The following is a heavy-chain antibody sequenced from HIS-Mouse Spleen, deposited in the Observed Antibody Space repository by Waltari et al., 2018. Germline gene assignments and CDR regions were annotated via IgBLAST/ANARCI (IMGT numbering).Heavy chain of an antibody. CDR1: GGSISSSSYY. D-gene: IGHD3-3*01. V-gene: IGHV4-39*07. Sequence: QLQLQESGPGLVKPSETLSLTCTVSGGSISSSSYYWGWIRQPPGKGLEWIGSIYYSGRTYYNPSLKSRVTMSVDTSKNQFSLRLSSVTAADTAVYYCARAPTGFLEWFDAFDIWGQGTMVTVSS. J-gene: IGHJ3*02. CDR3: ARAPTGFLEWFDAFDI. CDR2: IYYSGRT.